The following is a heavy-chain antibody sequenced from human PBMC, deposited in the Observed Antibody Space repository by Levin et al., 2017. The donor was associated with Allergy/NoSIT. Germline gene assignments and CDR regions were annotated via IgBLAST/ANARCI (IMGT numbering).Heavy chain of an antibody. Sequence: LSLTCAASGFTFSTYSMNWVRQAPGKGLEWLSSIGTSDTYIYYADSLKGRFTISRDNARNSLFLRMNSLRAEDTAVYYCARGITVVRGVMITDWYFDLWGRGTLVTVSS. CDR3: ARGITVVRGVMITDWYFDL. CDR1: GFTFSTYS. V-gene: IGHV3-21*01. D-gene: IGHD3-10*01. CDR2: IGTSDTYI. J-gene: IGHJ2*01.